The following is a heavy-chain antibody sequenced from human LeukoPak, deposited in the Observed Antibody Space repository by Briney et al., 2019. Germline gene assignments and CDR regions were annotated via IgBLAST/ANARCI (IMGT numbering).Heavy chain of an antibody. J-gene: IGHJ4*02. CDR2: INHSGST. CDR1: GASFSGYY. V-gene: IGHV4-34*01. Sequence: SETLSLTCAVYGASFSGYYWSWIRQPPGKGREWIGEINHSGSTNYNPSLKSRVTISVETPRTQFTLKLSSVTPADTAVISGARPAGFWSMFAYCGQGTLVTVSS. CDR3: ARPAGFWSMFAY. D-gene: IGHD3-3*01.